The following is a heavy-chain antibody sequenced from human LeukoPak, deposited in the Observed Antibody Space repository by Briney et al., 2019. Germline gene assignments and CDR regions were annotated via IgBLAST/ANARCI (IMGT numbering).Heavy chain of an antibody. CDR3: AKVPAPYSYGATLFDY. J-gene: IGHJ4*02. Sequence: GGSLRLSCAASGLTFSSYGMHWVRQAPGKGLEWVAVISYDGSNKYYADSVKGRFTISRDNSKNTLYLQMNSLRAEDTAVYYCAKVPAPYSYGATLFDYWGQGTLVTVSS. CDR1: GLTFSSYG. V-gene: IGHV3-30*18. D-gene: IGHD5-18*01. CDR2: ISYDGSNK.